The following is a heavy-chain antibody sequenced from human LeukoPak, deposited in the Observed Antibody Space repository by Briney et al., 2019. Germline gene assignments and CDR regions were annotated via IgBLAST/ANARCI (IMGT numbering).Heavy chain of an antibody. Sequence: SETLSLTCTVSGGSISSGGYYWSWIRQHPWKGLEWIGYIYYSGSTYYNPSLKSRVTISVDTSKNQFSLKLSSVTAADTAVYYCARGLIAAAGAYFDYWGQGTLVTVSS. CDR1: GGSISSGGYY. CDR2: IYYSGST. J-gene: IGHJ4*02. V-gene: IGHV4-31*03. D-gene: IGHD6-13*01. CDR3: ARGLIAAAGAYFDY.